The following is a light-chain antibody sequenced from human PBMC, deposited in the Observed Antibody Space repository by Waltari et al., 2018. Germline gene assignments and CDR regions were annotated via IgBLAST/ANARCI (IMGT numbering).Light chain of an antibody. V-gene: IGLV2-11*01. Sequence: QSALTQPRSVSGSPGHSVPISCTGTSSDVGGYDYVSWYQQYPGKAPKLVIYDVSKRPSGVPDRFSGSKSGNTASLTISGLQAEDEADYNCCSYAGRATWAFGGGTKLTVL. J-gene: IGLJ3*02. CDR2: DVS. CDR3: CSYAGRATWA. CDR1: SSDVGGYDY.